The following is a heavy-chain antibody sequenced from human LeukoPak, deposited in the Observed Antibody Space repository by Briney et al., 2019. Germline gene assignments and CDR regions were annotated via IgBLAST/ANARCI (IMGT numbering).Heavy chain of an antibody. CDR1: GYSISSGYY. V-gene: IGHV4-38-2*02. CDR2: IYHSGST. Sequence: PSETLSLTCTVSGYSISSGYYWGWIRQPPGKGLEWIGSIYHSGSTYYNPSLKSRVTISVDTSKNQFSLKLSSVTAADTAVYYCASLASGYYYSADYWGQGTLVTVSS. D-gene: IGHD3-22*01. J-gene: IGHJ4*02. CDR3: ASLASGYYYSADY.